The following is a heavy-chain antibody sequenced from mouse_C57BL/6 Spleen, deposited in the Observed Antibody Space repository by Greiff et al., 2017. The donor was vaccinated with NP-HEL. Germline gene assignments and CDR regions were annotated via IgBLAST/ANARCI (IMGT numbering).Heavy chain of an antibody. V-gene: IGHV1-69*01. D-gene: IGHD1-1*01. CDR2: IDPSDSYT. J-gene: IGHJ1*03. CDR1: GYTFTSYW. Sequence: QVQLQQPGAELVMPGASVKLSCKASGYTFTSYWMHWVKQRPGQGLEWIGEIDPSDSYTNYNQKFKGKSTLTVDKSSSTAYMQLSSLTSEDSAVYYCARSRVTTVVADWYSDVWGTGTTVTVSS. CDR3: ARSRVTTVVADWYSDV.